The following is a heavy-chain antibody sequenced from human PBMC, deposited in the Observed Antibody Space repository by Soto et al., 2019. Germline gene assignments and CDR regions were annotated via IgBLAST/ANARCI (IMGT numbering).Heavy chain of an antibody. CDR1: GFTFGDYA. CDR2: IRSKAYGGTT. V-gene: IGHV3-49*04. D-gene: IGHD3-9*01. Sequence: GGSRRLSCTASGFTFGDYAMSWVRQAPGKGLEWVGFIRSKAYGGTTEYAASVKGRFTISRDDSKSIAYLQMNSLKTEDTAVYYCTRRHYDILTGYYYFDYWGQGTLVTVSS. CDR3: TRRHYDILTGYYYFDY. J-gene: IGHJ4*02.